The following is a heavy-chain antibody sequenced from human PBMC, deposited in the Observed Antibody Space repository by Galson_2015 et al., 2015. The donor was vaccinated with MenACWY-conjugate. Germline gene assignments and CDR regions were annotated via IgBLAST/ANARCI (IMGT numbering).Heavy chain of an antibody. V-gene: IGHV3-11*06. CDR3: ARGGVTILGVVLYGMDV. D-gene: IGHD3-3*01. J-gene: IGHJ6*02. CDR1: GFTFSAYY. CDR2: ISSNHRET. Sequence: ALRLSCAASGFTFSAYYMSWIRHTPGQGLEWVSYISSNHRETNYAESVRGRFTISRDNAKNLLYLQMNSLRAEDTAAYYCARGGVTILGVVLYGMDVWGQGTTVTVSS.